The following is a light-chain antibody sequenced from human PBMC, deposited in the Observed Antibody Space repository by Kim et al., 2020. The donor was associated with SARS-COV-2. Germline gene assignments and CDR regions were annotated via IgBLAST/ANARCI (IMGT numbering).Light chain of an antibody. J-gene: IGKJ1*01. V-gene: IGKV3-15*01. Sequence: VSLGERAPPSCRATQSFSSNLAWYQQRPGQAPRLLIYDASPRATGVPARFSGSGSETEFTLTISSLQSEDFAVFYCQQYNSWPRTFGQGTKVDIK. CDR1: QSFSSN. CDR3: QQYNSWPRT. CDR2: DAS.